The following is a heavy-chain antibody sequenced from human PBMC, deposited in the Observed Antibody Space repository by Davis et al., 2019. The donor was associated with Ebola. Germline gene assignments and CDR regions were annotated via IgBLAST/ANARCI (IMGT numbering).Heavy chain of an antibody. CDR1: GFSLSTSGVG. CDR2: IYWDDDK. CDR3: AHSLLAASQYYYYGMDV. V-gene: IGHV2-5*02. Sequence: SGPTLVKPTQTLTLTCTFSGFSLSTSGVGVGWIRQPPGKALEWLALIYWDDDKRYSPSLKSRLTITKDTSKNQVVLTMTNMDPVDTATYYCAHSLLAASQYYYYGMDVWGQGTTVTVSS. J-gene: IGHJ6*02. D-gene: IGHD6-13*01.